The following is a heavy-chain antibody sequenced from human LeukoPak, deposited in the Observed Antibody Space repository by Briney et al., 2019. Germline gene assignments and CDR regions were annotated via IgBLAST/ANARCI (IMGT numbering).Heavy chain of an antibody. CDR2: ISAYNGNT. J-gene: IGHJ5*02. V-gene: IGHV1-18*01. CDR3: ARRASPVDP. CDR1: GYTFRSYG. Sequence: ASVKVSCKASGYTFRSYGISWVRQAPGRGLEWMGWISAYNGNTNHVQKFKGRVTMTTDTSTSTAYMELRSLRSDDTAVYYCARRASPVDPWGQGTLVTVSS.